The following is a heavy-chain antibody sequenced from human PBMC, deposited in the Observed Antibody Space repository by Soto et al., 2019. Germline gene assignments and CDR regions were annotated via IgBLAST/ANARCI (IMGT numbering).Heavy chain of an antibody. CDR1: GYTLTELS. CDR2: FDPEDGET. CDR3: ATANLWFEPNNWFDP. J-gene: IGHJ5*02. D-gene: IGHD3-10*01. V-gene: IGHV1-24*01. Sequence: ASVKVSCKVSGYTLTELSMHWVRQAPGKGLEWMGGFDPEDGETIYAQKFQGRVTMTEDTSTDTAYMELSSLRSEDTAVYYCATANLWFEPNNWFDPWGQGTLVTVSS.